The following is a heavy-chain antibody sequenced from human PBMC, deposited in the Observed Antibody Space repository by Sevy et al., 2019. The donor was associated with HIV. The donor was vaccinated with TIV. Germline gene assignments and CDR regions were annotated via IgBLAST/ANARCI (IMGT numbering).Heavy chain of an antibody. D-gene: IGHD3-10*01. J-gene: IGHJ6*03. V-gene: IGHV1-18*01. CDR1: GYTFTSYG. CDR2: ISAYNGNT. Sequence: ASVKVSCKASGYTFTSYGISWVRQAPGQGLEWMGWISAYNGNTNYAQKLQGRVTMTTDTSTSTAYMELRSLRSDDTAVYYCARYKVRGVIISDYYYYYMDVWGKGTTVTVSS. CDR3: ARYKVRGVIISDYYYYYMDV.